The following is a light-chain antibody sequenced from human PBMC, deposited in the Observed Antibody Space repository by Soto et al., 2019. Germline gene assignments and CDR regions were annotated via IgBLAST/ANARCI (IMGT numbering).Light chain of an antibody. CDR1: QGVGST. Sequence: EIVMRQSPATLSVSPGERVTLSCRASQGVGSTLAWYRQQPGQAPRLLIYDAYIRATGVPARFSGSGSGTDFTLTISSLEPEDFAVYYCQQRSNWPSLTFGQGRLLEIK. CDR3: QQRSNWPSLT. J-gene: IGKJ5*01. CDR2: DAY. V-gene: IGKV3D-11*01.